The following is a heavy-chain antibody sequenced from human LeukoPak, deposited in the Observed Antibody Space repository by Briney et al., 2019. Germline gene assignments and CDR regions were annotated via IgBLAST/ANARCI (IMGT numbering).Heavy chain of an antibody. J-gene: IGHJ3*02. CDR2: ISWNSGSI. V-gene: IGHV3-9*01. Sequence: PGGSLRLSCVASGFTFSSYEMNWVRQAPGKGLEWVSGISWNSGSIGYADSVKGRFTISRDNAKNSLYLQMNSLRAEDTALYYCAKDQNYDSSGHRGFDIWGQGTMVTVSS. D-gene: IGHD3-22*01. CDR3: AKDQNYDSSGHRGFDI. CDR1: GFTFSSYE.